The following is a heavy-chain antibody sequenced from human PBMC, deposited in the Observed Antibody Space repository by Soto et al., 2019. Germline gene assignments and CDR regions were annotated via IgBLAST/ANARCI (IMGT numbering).Heavy chain of an antibody. V-gene: IGHV4-59*01. D-gene: IGHD3-16*01. Sequence: SETLSLTCRISGGSIFNYFWTWIRQSPGNRLEWIGDISHTGQTNYNPSLKSPVTLSVDISENEFSLRLASVTPADSALYFCARESSNIYDRHFRLDPWGQGTLVTV. CDR2: ISHTGQT. CDR3: ARESSNIYDRHFRLDP. J-gene: IGHJ5*02. CDR1: GGSIFNYF.